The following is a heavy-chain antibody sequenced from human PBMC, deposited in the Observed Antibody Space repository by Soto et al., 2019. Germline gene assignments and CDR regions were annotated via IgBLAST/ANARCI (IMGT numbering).Heavy chain of an antibody. CDR1: GFSFSNYE. CDR3: ARDRAAGGY. Sequence: GGSLRLSCAASGFSFSNYEMNWVRQAPGKGLEWVAYISSGGDTIHYADSVRGRFTASRDNARNSLSLQMNTLRVEDTALYYCARDRAAGGYWGQGTLVTLSS. D-gene: IGHD6-13*01. CDR2: ISSGGDTI. V-gene: IGHV3-48*03. J-gene: IGHJ4*02.